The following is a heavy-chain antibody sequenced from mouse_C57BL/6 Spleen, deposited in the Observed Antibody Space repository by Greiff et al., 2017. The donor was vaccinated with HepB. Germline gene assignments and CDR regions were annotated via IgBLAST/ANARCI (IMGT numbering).Heavy chain of an antibody. J-gene: IGHJ2*01. V-gene: IGHV2-2*01. CDR3: ARSGLRRDFDY. Sequence: VQLQESGPGLVQPSQSLSITCTVSGFSLTSYGVHWVRQSPGKGLEWLGVIWSGGSTDYNAAFISRLSISKDNSKSQVFFKMNSLQADDTAIYYCARSGLRRDFDYWGQGTTLTVSS. CDR1: GFSLTSYG. D-gene: IGHD2-4*01. CDR2: IWSGGST.